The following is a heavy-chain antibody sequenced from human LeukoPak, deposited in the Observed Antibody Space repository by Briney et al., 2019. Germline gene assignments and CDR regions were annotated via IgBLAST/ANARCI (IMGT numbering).Heavy chain of an antibody. V-gene: IGHV5-51*01. CDR1: GYSFTNYW. Sequence: GGSLQISCKGSGYSFTNYWIGWVRQMPGKGLEWVALIYPGDSNIRYSPSFQGQVTISADKSITTASLQWNSLKASDTAMYYCARRKEASAGFDYWGQGTLVTVSS. J-gene: IGHJ4*02. D-gene: IGHD6-13*01. CDR2: IYPGDSNI. CDR3: ARRKEASAGFDY.